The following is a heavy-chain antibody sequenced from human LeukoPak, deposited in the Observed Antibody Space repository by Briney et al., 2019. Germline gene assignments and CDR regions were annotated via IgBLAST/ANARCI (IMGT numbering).Heavy chain of an antibody. CDR2: ISGGGGST. Sequence: GGSLRLSCAASGFTFSSYAMTWVRQGPGKGLEWVSDISGGGGSTFYADSVKGRFTISRDNSKNTLYLQIHSLRAEDTAVYHCAIYGGFGTNAFDMWGQGTMVTVSS. J-gene: IGHJ3*02. CDR1: GFTFSSYA. CDR3: AIYGGFGTNAFDM. D-gene: IGHD5-12*01. V-gene: IGHV3-23*01.